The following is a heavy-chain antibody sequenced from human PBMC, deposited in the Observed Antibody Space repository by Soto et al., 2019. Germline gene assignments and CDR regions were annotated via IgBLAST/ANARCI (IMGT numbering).Heavy chain of an antibody. CDR3: AKNPGYYYDSTGDHFDY. CDR1: EFTFSNYA. Sequence: EVQLLESGGGLVQPGGSLRLSCAASEFTFSNYAMSWVRQAPGKGLEWVSAISYGGGTTYYADSVKGRFTISRDNSKNTPYLQMNSLRAEYTAVYYCAKNPGYYYDSTGDHFDYWGQGTLVTVSS. CDR2: ISYGGGTT. D-gene: IGHD3-22*01. J-gene: IGHJ4*02. V-gene: IGHV3-23*01.